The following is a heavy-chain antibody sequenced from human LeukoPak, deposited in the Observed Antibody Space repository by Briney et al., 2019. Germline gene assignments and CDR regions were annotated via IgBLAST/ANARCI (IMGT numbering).Heavy chain of an antibody. D-gene: IGHD2-2*02. CDR1: GFTFSNYG. Sequence: GRSLRLSCAASGFTFSNYGMHWLRQAPGKGLEWVAVIPYDGSNKYYTDSVKGRFTISGDNSKNTPYLQMNSLRAEDTAVYYCAKNRVPTAITPDSWGQGTLVTVSS. CDR3: AKNRVPTAITPDS. J-gene: IGHJ5*01. V-gene: IGHV3-30*18. CDR2: IPYDGSNK.